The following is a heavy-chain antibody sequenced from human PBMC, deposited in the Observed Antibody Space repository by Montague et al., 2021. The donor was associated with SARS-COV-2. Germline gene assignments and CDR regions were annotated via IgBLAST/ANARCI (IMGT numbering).Heavy chain of an antibody. CDR2: MYYTGHT. CDR1: GASVASGNFY. Sequence: SETLSLTSTVSGASVASGNFYWSWIRQPPGKGLEWIGYMYYTGHTNYXPSLKSRVTMPVDPSKNQFSLTLTSVTAADTAVYYCARSRANVPSRPGFDYWGQGALVTVSS. D-gene: IGHD6-6*01. J-gene: IGHJ4*02. CDR3: ARSRANVPSRPGFDY. V-gene: IGHV4-61*01.